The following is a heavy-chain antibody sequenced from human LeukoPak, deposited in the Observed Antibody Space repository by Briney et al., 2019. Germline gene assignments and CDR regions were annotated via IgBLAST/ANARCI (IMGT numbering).Heavy chain of an antibody. CDR1: GFTFSSYA. CDR3: ARGGSPLIHYFDY. CDR2: ISGSGGST. V-gene: IGHV3-23*01. Sequence: GGSLRLSCAASGFTFSSYAMSWVRQAPGKGLEWVSAISGSGGSTYYADSVKGRFTISRDNPKNTLYLQMNSLRAEDTAVYYCARGGSPLIHYFDYWGQGTLVTVSS. D-gene: IGHD3-10*01. J-gene: IGHJ4*02.